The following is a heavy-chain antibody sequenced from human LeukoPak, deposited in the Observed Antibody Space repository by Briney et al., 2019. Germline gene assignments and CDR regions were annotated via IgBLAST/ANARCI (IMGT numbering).Heavy chain of an antibody. D-gene: IGHD3-10*01. J-gene: IGHJ6*02. Sequence: GGSLRLSCAASGLTLSSYRIHWVRDAPGKGLEWVADILYGGSNKYYADSVKGRFTISRDTSKHTLYLQMNRLRAEDKAVYYCARAPIYYGSGSYSPYYYYGMDVWGQGTTVTVSS. CDR1: GLTLSSYR. CDR2: ILYGGSNK. CDR3: ARAPIYYGSGSYSPYYYYGMDV. V-gene: IGHV3-33*01.